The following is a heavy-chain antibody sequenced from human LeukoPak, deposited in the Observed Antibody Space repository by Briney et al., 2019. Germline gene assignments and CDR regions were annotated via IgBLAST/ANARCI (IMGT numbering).Heavy chain of an antibody. CDR2: ISGSGGST. V-gene: IGHV3-23*01. J-gene: IGHJ1*01. CDR3: AKEXAEXPAAYERYFQH. D-gene: IGHD2-2*01. CDR1: GFTFSSYA. Sequence: GGSLRLSCAASGFTFSSYAMSWVRQAPGKGLEWVSAISGSGGSTYYADSVKGRFTISRDNSKNTLYLQMNSLRAEDTAVYYCAKEXAEXPAAYERYFQHWGQGTLVTVSS.